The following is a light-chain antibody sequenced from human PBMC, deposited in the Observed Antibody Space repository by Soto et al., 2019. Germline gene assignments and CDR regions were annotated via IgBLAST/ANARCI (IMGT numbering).Light chain of an antibody. CDR2: EVG. J-gene: IGLJ2*01. V-gene: IGLV2-14*01. Sequence: QSALTQPASVSGSPGQSITISCTGTGSDISAYNYVSWYQQHPGKAPKLMIYEVGDRPSGLSNRFSGSKSGNTASLTISRLQPEDEADYYCQSYDSSLSVVFGGGTKLTVL. CDR1: GSDISAYNY. CDR3: QSYDSSLSVV.